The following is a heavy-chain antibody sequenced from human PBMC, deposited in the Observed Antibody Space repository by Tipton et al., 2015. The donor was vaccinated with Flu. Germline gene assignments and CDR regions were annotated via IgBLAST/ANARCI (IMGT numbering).Heavy chain of an antibody. J-gene: IGHJ4*02. CDR1: GFSFSTYW. Sequence: GSLRLPCAASGFSFSTYWMSWVRQAPGKGLEWVADIKQDGSDKFYVASVRGRFTISRDNAKNSLYLQMNSLRVDDAAVYFCARDHSDGTGPYFDYWGQGTLVTVS. D-gene: IGHD5-18*01. CDR2: IKQDGSDK. CDR3: ARDHSDGTGPYFDY. V-gene: IGHV3-7*03.